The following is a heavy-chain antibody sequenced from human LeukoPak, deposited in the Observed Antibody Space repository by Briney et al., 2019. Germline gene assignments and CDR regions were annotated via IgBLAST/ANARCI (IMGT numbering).Heavy chain of an antibody. D-gene: IGHD6-13*01. V-gene: IGHV1-46*01. J-gene: IGHJ4*02. Sequence: ASVKVSCKASGYTFTSYYMHWVRQAPGQGLERMGIINPSGGSTSYAQKFQGRVTMTRDMSTSTVYMELSSLRSEDTAVYYCARSFLLFIAAAGYYFDYWGQGTLVTVSS. CDR3: ARSFLLFIAAAGYYFDY. CDR2: INPSGGST. CDR1: GYTFTSYY.